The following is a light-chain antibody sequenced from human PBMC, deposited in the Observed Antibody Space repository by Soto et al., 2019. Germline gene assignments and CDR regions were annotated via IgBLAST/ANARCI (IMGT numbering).Light chain of an antibody. V-gene: IGKV3-11*01. J-gene: IGKJ4*01. CDR1: QSVSSY. CDR2: DAS. CDR3: QQRSNWRLT. Sequence: EIVLTQSPATLSLSPGERATLSCRASQSVSSYLAWYQQKPGQAPRLLIYDASNRAPGIPARFSGSGSGTAFTLTISSLEPEDFAVYSCQQRSNWRLTFGGGTKVEIK.